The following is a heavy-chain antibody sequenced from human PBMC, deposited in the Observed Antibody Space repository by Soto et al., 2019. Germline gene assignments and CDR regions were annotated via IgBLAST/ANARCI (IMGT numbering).Heavy chain of an antibody. V-gene: IGHV4-59*08. CDR1: GGSISSYY. D-gene: IGHD3-3*01. CDR3: ARHDTYYDFWSGSSGYYFDY. Sequence: SETLSLTCTVSGGSISSYYWSWIRQPPGKGLEWIGYIYYSGSTNYNPSLKSRVTISVDTSKNQFSLKLSSVTAADTAVYYCARHDTYYDFWSGSSGYYFDYWGQGTLVTVSS. J-gene: IGHJ4*02. CDR2: IYYSGST.